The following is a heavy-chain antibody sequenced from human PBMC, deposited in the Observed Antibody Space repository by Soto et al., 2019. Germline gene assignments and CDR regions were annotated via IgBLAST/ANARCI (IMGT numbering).Heavy chain of an antibody. J-gene: IGHJ4*02. V-gene: IGHV1-69*01. CDR1: GGTFSSYA. Sequence: QVQLVQSGAEVKKPGSSVKVSCKASGGTFSSYAISWVRQAPGQRLEWMGGIIPIFGTANYAQKFQGRVTITADESKSTAYMELSSLRSEDTAVYYCARGEIGKVITWYYFDYWGQGTLVTVSS. CDR3: ARGEIGKVITWYYFDY. D-gene: IGHD3-16*02. CDR2: IIPIFGTA.